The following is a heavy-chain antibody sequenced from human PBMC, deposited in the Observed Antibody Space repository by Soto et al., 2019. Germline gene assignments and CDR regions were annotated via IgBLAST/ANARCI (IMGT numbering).Heavy chain of an antibody. CDR2: IWYDGSNK. D-gene: IGHD3-3*01. Sequence: QVQLVESGGGVVQPGRSLRLSCAASGFTFSSYGMHWVRQAPGKGLEWVAVIWYDGSNKYYADSVKGRFTISRDNSKNTLYLQMNSLRAEDTAVYYCARVQCITIFGVGNDAFDIWGQGTMVTVSS. CDR1: GFTFSSYG. CDR3: ARVQCITIFGVGNDAFDI. J-gene: IGHJ3*02. V-gene: IGHV3-33*01.